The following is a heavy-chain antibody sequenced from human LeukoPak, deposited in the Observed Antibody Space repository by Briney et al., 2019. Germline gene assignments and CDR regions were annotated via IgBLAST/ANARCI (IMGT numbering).Heavy chain of an antibody. J-gene: IGHJ6*02. CDR2: IRSKAYGGTT. CDR1: GFTFGDYA. D-gene: IGHD3-10*01. CDR3: TREDMVRGVISYYYDMDV. Sequence: GGSLRLSCTASGFTFGDYAMSWVRQAPGKGLEWVGFIRSKAYGGTTEYAASVKGRFTISRDDSKSIAYLQMNSLKTEDTAVYYCTREDMVRGVISYYYDMDVWGQGTTVTVSS. V-gene: IGHV3-49*04.